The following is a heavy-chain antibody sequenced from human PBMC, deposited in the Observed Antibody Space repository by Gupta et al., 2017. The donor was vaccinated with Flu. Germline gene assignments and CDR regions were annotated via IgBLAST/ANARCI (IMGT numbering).Heavy chain of an antibody. CDR2: ICNNGSS. J-gene: IGHJ4*02. V-gene: IGHV4-61*02. CDR3: ARRWRYYGFLIGYECSDH. CDR1: GDSVGSGGTY. Sequence: QVQLQESGPGRVKPSQTLSLICTVPGDSVGSGGTYWSWTRQSAVEGLEWIGRICNNGSSEYTPSLKSRLTISLATSKNQFSLELRSVTAADTAVYFCARRWRYYGFLIGYECSDHWGQGTLVTVFS. D-gene: IGHD3-3*01.